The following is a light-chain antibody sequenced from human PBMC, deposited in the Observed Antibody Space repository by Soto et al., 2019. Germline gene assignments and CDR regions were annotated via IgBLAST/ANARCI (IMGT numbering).Light chain of an antibody. V-gene: IGKV4-1*01. CDR2: WAS. J-gene: IGKJ1*01. CDR1: QSLLYTSNNKNY. Sequence: DFVVTQSPKSLAVTLGGRATINCKSSQSLLYTSNNKNYLAWYQQKPGQPPKLIIYWASTRESGDPDRFTGSGSGTDFTLTIRNLQAEDAAVYYCQQYYTTPRTFGQGTKVDSK. CDR3: QQYYTTPRT.